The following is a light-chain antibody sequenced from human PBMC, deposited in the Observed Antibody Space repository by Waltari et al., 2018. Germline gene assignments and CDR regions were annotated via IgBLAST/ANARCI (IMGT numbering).Light chain of an antibody. CDR1: QGIRKD. J-gene: IGKJ1*01. Sequence: AIQVPQSPSSLSASVGDRLTITCRASQGIRKDLGWYQQKPGKAPRLLIYAASNLESGVPSRFSGSGSGTDFTLSISSLQPEDFATYYCLQDFAYPRTFGQGTKVEIK. CDR2: AAS. V-gene: IGKV1-6*01. CDR3: LQDFAYPRT.